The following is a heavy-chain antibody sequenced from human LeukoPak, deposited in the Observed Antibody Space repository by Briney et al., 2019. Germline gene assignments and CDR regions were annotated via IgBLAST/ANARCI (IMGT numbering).Heavy chain of an antibody. V-gene: IGHV3-23*01. Sequence: PGGSLRLSCAASGFTFSSYAMSWVRQAPGKGLEWVSGISDNGGSTYYADSVKGRFTISRDNSKDTLYLQMNSLRAEDTAEYYCAKVEQQLGTLYYHYYVDVWGKGTTVTVSS. D-gene: IGHD6-13*01. J-gene: IGHJ6*03. CDR3: AKVEQQLGTLYYHYYVDV. CDR1: GFTFSSYA. CDR2: ISDNGGST.